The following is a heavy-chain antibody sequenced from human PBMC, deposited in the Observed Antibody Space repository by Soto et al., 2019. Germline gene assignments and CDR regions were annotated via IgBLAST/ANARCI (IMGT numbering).Heavy chain of an antibody. CDR2: ITSRSSAI. CDR3: ARSSSGWAYFFDY. CDR1: GFTFSTYS. D-gene: IGHD6-19*01. Sequence: EVQLVESGGGLVQPGGSLRLSCTASGFTFSTYSMNWVRQAPGKGPEWVSYITSRSSAIYYADSVKGRFTISRDNAKNSLSLQMNGLSTEDTAFYYCARSSSGWAYFFDYWGQGTLVTVSS. V-gene: IGHV3-48*01. J-gene: IGHJ4*02.